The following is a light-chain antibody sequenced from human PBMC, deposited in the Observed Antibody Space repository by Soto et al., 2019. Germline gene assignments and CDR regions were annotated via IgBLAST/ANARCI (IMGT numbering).Light chain of an antibody. CDR3: QQYNTYAT. CDR2: DAS. V-gene: IGKV1-5*01. CDR1: QNIRNL. J-gene: IGKJ5*01. Sequence: DIHLTQSPSTLSSAFGDSVTITCRASQNIRNLLAWYQQKPGKAPKPLIYDASTLKTGVPSRFSGSGSGSEFNFTITGLQPDDFATYFCQQYNTYATFGQGTRLEIK.